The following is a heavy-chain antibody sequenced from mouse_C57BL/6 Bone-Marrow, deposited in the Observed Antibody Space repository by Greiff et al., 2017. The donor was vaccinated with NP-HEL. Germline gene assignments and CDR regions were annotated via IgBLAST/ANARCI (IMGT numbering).Heavy chain of an antibody. CDR1: GYTFTDYY. J-gene: IGHJ3*01. CDR3: ARAFITTVVGAY. D-gene: IGHD1-1*01. V-gene: IGHV1-26*01. Sequence: EVQLQQSGPELVKPGASVKISCKASGYTFTDYYMNWVKQSHGKSLEWIGDINPNNGGTSYNQKFKGKATLTVDKSSSTAYMELRSLTSEDSAVYYCARAFITTVVGAYWGQGTLVTVSA. CDR2: INPNNGGT.